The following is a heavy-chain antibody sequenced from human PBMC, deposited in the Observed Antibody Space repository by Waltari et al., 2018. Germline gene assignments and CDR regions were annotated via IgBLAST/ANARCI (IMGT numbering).Heavy chain of an antibody. CDR2: INSVGSRT. V-gene: IGHV3-74*01. CDR1: GFTFSSYW. J-gene: IGHJ4*02. Sequence: EVQLVESGGGLVQPGGSLRLSCAASGFTFSSYWMHWVRQAPGKGLVWVSRINSVGSRTSDADSVKGRCTSSRDNAKNTLYRQMNSLRAEDTAVYDCARAWEQLVSYWGQGTLVTVSS. CDR3: ARAWEQLVSY. D-gene: IGHD6-13*01.